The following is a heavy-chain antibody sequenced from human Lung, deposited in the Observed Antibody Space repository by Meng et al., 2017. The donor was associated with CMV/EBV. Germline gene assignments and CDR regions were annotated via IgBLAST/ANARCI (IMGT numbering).Heavy chain of an antibody. D-gene: IGHD3-10*01. J-gene: IGHJ3*02. V-gene: IGHV3-74*01. CDR1: GININTYW. CDR2: IYSDGIST. Sequence: GGSLRLXCAVSGININTYWMHWVRQDPGKGLVWLSRIYSDGISTRYADSVKGRFTISRDNTKNTLYLQMNGLRAEDTAVYYCAREPGRGAFDIWGQGTRVTV. CDR3: AREPGRGAFDI.